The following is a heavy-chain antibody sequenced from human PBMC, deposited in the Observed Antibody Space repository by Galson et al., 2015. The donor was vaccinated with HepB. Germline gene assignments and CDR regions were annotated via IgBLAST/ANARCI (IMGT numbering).Heavy chain of an antibody. V-gene: IGHV4-34*01. CDR3: ARRIRCSGGSCYRRYGDYAFDY. CDR1: GGSFSGYY. Sequence: ETLSLTCAVYGGSFSGYYWSWIRQPPGKGLEWIGEINHSGSTNYNPSLKSRVTISVDTSKNQFSLKLSSVTAADTAVYYCARRIRCSGGSCYRRYGDYAFDYWGQGTLVTVSS. J-gene: IGHJ4*02. CDR2: INHSGST. D-gene: IGHD2-15*01.